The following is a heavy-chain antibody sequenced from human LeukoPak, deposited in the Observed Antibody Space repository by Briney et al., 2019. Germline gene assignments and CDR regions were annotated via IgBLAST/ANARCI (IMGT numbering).Heavy chain of an antibody. J-gene: IGHJ4*02. CDR3: ARGWWGYYYDSSGYYYVPFDY. Sequence: SETLSLTCAVSGGSISSSNWWSWVRQPPGKGLEWIGEIYHSGSTNYNPSLKSRVTISVDKSKNQFSLKLSSVTAADTAMYYCARGWWGYYYDSSGYYYVPFDYWGQGTLVTVSS. CDR1: GGSISSSNW. D-gene: IGHD3-22*01. CDR2: IYHSGST. V-gene: IGHV4-4*02.